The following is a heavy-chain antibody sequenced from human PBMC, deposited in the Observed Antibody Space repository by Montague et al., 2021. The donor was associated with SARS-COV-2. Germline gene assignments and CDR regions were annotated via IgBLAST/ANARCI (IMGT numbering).Heavy chain of an antibody. V-gene: IGHV4-34*01. Sequence: SETLSLTCTVYGGSFGDGHWIWVRQRPGPLLGLVWNIKKTDSTKSHPSLTRRVPMSVSASKTQFYLKLTSVTAADTAMYFCARGNLSVSMIVVVFTAASYYFDYWGRGAQVTVSS. J-gene: IGHJ4*02. CDR3: ARGNLSVSMIVVVFTAASYYFDY. D-gene: IGHD3-22*01. CDR2: IKKTDST. CDR1: GGSFGDGH.